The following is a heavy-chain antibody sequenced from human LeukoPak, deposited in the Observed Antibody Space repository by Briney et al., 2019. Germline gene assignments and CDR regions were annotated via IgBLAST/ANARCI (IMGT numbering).Heavy chain of an antibody. CDR2: IIPIFGTA. V-gene: IGHV1-69*13. CDR1: GGTFSSYA. D-gene: IGHD2-15*01. CDR3: ARGPGCSGGSCPFNY. J-gene: IGHJ4*02. Sequence: SVKVSCKASGGTFSSYAINWVRQAPGQGLEWMGGIIPIFGTANYAQKFQGRVTITADESTSTAYMELSSLRSEDTAVYYCARGPGCSGGSCPFNYWGQGTLVTVSS.